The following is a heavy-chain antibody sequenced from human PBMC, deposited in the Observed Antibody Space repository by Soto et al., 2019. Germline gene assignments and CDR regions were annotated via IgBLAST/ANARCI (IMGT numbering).Heavy chain of an antibody. CDR3: ASALVFCSGGSCQEDFDI. J-gene: IGHJ3*02. V-gene: IGHV6-1*01. Sequence: PSQTLSLTCAISGGSVSSNSAAWNWIRQSPSRGLEWLGRTYYRSKWYNDYAVSVKSRITINPDTSKNHFSLQLNSVTPEDTAVYYCASALVFCSGGSCQEDFDIWGQGTMVTVSS. CDR1: GGSVSSNSAA. CDR2: TYYRSKWYN. D-gene: IGHD2-15*01.